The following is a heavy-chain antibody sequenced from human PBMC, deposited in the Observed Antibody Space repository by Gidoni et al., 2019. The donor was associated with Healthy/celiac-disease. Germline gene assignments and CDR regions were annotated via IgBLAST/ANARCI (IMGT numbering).Heavy chain of an antibody. Sequence: QVQLVQSGSEVKKPGASVKVSCTASGYTFTSYYMHWVRHAPGQGLEWMGIIKPSGGSTRYEKKFQGRVTMTRDTSTSTVYMELSSLRSEDTAVYYCARGLYSIGCSWFDPWGQGTLVTVSS. D-gene: IGHD6-25*01. CDR1: GYTFTSYY. J-gene: IGHJ5*02. CDR3: ARGLYSIGCSWFDP. V-gene: IGHV1-46*01. CDR2: IKPSGGST.